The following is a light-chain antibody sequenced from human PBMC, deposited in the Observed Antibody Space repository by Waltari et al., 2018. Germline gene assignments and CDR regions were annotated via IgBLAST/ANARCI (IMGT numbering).Light chain of an antibody. V-gene: IGKV3-11*01. J-gene: IGKJ5*01. CDR2: DAS. Sequence: MLTHSPAPLSLSPGPGATLSCRASQRISTDLAWFQQRPGQAPRHPISDASNRAAGGPARFSGSGSGTDFTLSISSLEPEDFAVYYCHQRGSWPITFGQGTRLEMK. CDR1: QRISTD. CDR3: HQRGSWPIT.